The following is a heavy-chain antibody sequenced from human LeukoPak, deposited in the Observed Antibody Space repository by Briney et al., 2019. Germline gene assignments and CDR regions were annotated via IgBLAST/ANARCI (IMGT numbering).Heavy chain of an antibody. CDR2: IYYSGST. CDR1: GGSISSGGYY. V-gene: IGHV4-31*03. J-gene: IGHJ4*02. Sequence: SETLSLTCTVSGGSISSGGYYWSWIRQHPGKGLEWIGYIYYSGSTYYNPSLKSRVTISVDTSKNQFSPKLSSVTAADTAVYYCARGALDCSSTSCRPYYFDYWGQGTLVTVSS. CDR3: ARGALDCSSTSCRPYYFDY. D-gene: IGHD2-2*01.